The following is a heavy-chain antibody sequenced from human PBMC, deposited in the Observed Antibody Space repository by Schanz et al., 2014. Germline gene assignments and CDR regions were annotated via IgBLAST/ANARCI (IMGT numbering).Heavy chain of an antibody. CDR2: VSRSTPDI. D-gene: IGHD3-3*01. Sequence: EVQLLESGGGVVQPGGSLRLSCAASGFAVDNYYMSCVRQAPGRGLEWVSYVSRSTPDIYYADSVKGRFTMSRDNAKNSVFLQMNSLRAEDTAVYYCVRDSFFAFDYWGQGTLVTVSS. V-gene: IGHV3-48*01. CDR3: VRDSFFAFDY. J-gene: IGHJ4*02. CDR1: GFAVDNYY.